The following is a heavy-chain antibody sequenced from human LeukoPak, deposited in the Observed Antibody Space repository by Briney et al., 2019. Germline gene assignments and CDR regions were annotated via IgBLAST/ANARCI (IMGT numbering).Heavy chain of an antibody. V-gene: IGHV1-24*01. D-gene: IGHD3-22*01. CDR2: FDPEDGET. CDR3: ATTHYYDSSGRLDAFDI. CDR1: GYTLTELS. Sequence: GASVKVSCKVSGYTLTELSMHWVRPAPGKGLEWMGGFDPEDGETIYAQKFQGRVTMTEDTSTDTAYMELSSLRSEDTAVYYCATTHYYDSSGRLDAFDIWGQGTMVTVSS. J-gene: IGHJ3*02.